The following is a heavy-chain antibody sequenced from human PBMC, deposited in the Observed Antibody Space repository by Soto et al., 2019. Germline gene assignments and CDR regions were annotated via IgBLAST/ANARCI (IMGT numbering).Heavy chain of an antibody. J-gene: IGHJ4*02. Sequence: SETLSLTCAVSGYSITSDYYWGWIRQSPGKGLEWIGSIHSGSTYYNPSLQSRVTISVDTSKNQFSLRLTSVTAAGTAMYYCAKKGYYPSGKINLFDSWGQGTLVTVSS. CDR1: GYSITSDYY. D-gene: IGHD3-10*01. CDR3: AKKGYYPSGKINLFDS. CDR2: IHSGST. V-gene: IGHV4-38-2*01.